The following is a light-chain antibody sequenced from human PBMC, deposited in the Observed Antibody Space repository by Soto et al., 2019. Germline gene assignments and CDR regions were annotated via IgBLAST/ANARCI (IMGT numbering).Light chain of an antibody. CDR1: QRVGSSY. CDR3: QQSGSSPYT. V-gene: IGKV3-20*01. Sequence: ENVLTQSPGTLCLSPGERATLSCRASQRVGSSYLAWYQQKPGQAPRLLIYAGSSRATGIPDRFSGSGSGTAFTLTISRLEPEDFAVYYCQQSGSSPYTFGQGTKLEIK. CDR2: AGS. J-gene: IGKJ2*01.